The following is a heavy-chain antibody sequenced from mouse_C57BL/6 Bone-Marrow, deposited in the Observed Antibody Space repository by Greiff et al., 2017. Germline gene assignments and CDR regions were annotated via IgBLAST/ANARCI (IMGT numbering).Heavy chain of an antibody. D-gene: IGHD2-3*01. CDR3: ARDPRWLLRYYAMDY. V-gene: IGHV1-9*01. Sequence: QVQLQQSGAELMKPGASVKLSCKATGYTFTGSWIEWVKQRPGHGLEWIGEILPGSGSTNYNEKFKGKATFTADTSTNTAYMQLSSLTTEDSDIYYCARDPRWLLRYYAMDYWGQGTSVTVSA. CDR2: ILPGSGST. CDR1: GYTFTGSW. J-gene: IGHJ4*01.